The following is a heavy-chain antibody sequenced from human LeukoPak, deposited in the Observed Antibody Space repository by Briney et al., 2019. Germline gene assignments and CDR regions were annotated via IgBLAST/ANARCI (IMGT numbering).Heavy chain of an antibody. CDR2: INPSGGST. Sequence: ASVKVSCKASEYTFTSYYMHWVRQAPGQGLEWMGIINPSGGSTSYAQKFQGRVTMTRDMSTSTVYMELCSLRSEDTALYYCARRSIFGVLNPFDIWGQGTMVTVSS. V-gene: IGHV1-46*01. CDR1: EYTFTSYY. J-gene: IGHJ3*02. D-gene: IGHD3-3*01. CDR3: ARRSIFGVLNPFDI.